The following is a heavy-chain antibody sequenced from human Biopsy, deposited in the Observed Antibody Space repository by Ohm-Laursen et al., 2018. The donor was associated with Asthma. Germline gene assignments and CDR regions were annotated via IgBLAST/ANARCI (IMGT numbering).Heavy chain of an antibody. V-gene: IGHV1-69*01. D-gene: IGHD6-19*01. CDR1: GGTFSNFA. CDR3: ARCQVGYSSGWSLLLKKIYYSGMDV. Sequence: VSSVKVSCKSPGGTFSNFAISWVRQAPGQGLEWLGGTKTVFGTTNYAQKFQGRVTITADESTSTAYMEVTSLRSEDTAIYYCARCQVGYSSGWSLLLKKIYYSGMDVWGQGTAVTVSS. CDR2: TKTVFGTT. J-gene: IGHJ6*02.